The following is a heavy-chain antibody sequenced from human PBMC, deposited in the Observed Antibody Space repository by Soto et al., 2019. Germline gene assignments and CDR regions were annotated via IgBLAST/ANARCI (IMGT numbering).Heavy chain of an antibody. V-gene: IGHV4-39*01. D-gene: IGHD1-20*01. CDR2: VFYTGFT. J-gene: IGHJ4*02. CDR3: ANSQKGYNWNYFDH. Sequence: PSETLSLTCAVPGGSISGSYYYWAWLRQSPGKGPEWIGSVFYTGFTSYNPSLESRVSVSVDTSKSQFSLKLSAVTAADTAVYYCANSQKGYNWNYFDHWGQGALVTVSS. CDR1: GGSISGSYYY.